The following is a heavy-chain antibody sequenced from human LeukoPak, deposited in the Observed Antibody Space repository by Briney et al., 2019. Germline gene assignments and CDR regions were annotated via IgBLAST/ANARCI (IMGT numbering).Heavy chain of an antibody. CDR3: ARGRYYDSSTYSEYSGMDV. CDR2: ISYDGSNK. Sequence: GGSLRLSCAASGFTFSSYAMHWVRQAPGKGLEWVAVISYDGSNKYYADSVKGRFTISRDNSKNTLYLQMNSLRAEDTAVYYCARGRYYDSSTYSEYSGMDVWGQGTTVTVSS. D-gene: IGHD3-22*01. CDR1: GFTFSSYA. V-gene: IGHV3-30-3*01. J-gene: IGHJ6*02.